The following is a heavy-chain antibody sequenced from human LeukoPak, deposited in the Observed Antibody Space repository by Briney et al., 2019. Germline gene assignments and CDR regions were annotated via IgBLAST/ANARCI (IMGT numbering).Heavy chain of an antibody. CDR1: GFIFNSYG. J-gene: IGHJ6*02. Sequence: ERSLRLSCAASGFIFNSYGMHWVRQAPGKGLEGVAVISYDGNKKDYADSVKGRFTISRDNSKNTLYLQMNSLRTEDTAVYYCAKDRVFYYYYYGMDVWGQGTTVTVSS. V-gene: IGHV3-30*18. CDR3: AKDRVFYYYYYGMDV. D-gene: IGHD3-10*01. CDR2: ISYDGNKK.